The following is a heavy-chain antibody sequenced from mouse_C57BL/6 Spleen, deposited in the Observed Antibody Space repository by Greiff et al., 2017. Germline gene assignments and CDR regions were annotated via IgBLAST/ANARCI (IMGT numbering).Heavy chain of an antibody. D-gene: IGHD1-1*01. CDR3: TSRDSYYYGSSCPFAY. V-gene: IGHV1-15*01. CDR1: GYTFTDYE. J-gene: IGHJ3*01. CDR2: IDPETGGT. Sequence: VQLQESGAELVRPGASVTLSCKASGYTFTDYEMHWVKQTPVHGLEWIGAIDPETGGTAYNQKFKGKAILTADKSSSTAYMELRSLTSEDSAVYDCTSRDSYYYGSSCPFAYWGQGTLVTVSA.